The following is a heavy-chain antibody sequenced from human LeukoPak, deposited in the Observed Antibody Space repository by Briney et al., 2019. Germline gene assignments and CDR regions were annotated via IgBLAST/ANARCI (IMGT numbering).Heavy chain of an antibody. CDR1: GFTFSDYI. D-gene: IGHD3-16*01. CDR2: IRRKRQSYST. CDR3: SRDGGARDESAFDF. J-gene: IGHJ3*01. Sequence: GGSLRLSCEASGFTFSDYILDWVGQAQGKGREGVGGIRRKRQSYSTEYAASVKGRFTISRDDSKNSLFLDMNSLKTEDTAVYHCSRDGGARDESAFDFWGQGTMVTVSS. V-gene: IGHV3-72*01.